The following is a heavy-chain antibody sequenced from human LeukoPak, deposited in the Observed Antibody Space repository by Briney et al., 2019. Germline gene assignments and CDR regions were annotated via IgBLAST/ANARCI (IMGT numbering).Heavy chain of an antibody. CDR2: INHSGST. Sequence: SETLSLTCAVYGGSFSGYYWSWIRQPPGKGLEWIGEINHSGSTNYNPSPKSRVTISVDTSKNQFSLKLSSVTAADTAVYYCARGYSSGWYGARNSHEYFQHWGQGTLVTVSS. D-gene: IGHD6-19*01. V-gene: IGHV4-34*01. J-gene: IGHJ1*01. CDR1: GGSFSGYY. CDR3: ARGYSSGWYGARNSHEYFQH.